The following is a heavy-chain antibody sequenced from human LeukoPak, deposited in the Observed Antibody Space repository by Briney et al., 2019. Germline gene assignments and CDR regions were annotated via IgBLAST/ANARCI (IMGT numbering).Heavy chain of an antibody. D-gene: IGHD2-15*01. V-gene: IGHV4-34*01. CDR1: GGSFSGYY. J-gene: IGHJ4*02. CDR3: ARDNPMLRPDY. Sequence: PSETLSLTCVVYGGSFSGYYWSWLRQPPGEGLEWIGSIYHSGNTYYNPSLKSRVTISVDTSKNQFSLKLSSVPAADTAVYYCARDNPMLRPDYGGQGPLVTVPS. CDR2: IYHSGNT.